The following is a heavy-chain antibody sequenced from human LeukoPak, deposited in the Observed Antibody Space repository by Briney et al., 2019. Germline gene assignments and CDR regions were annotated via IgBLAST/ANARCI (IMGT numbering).Heavy chain of an antibody. CDR2: INHSGST. CDR1: GGSFSGYY. Sequence: SETLSLTCAAYGGSFSGYYWSWIRQPPGKGLEWIGEINHSGSTNYNPSLKNRVTISVDTSKNQFSLKLSSVTAADTAVYYCARVVQGFDDFEIWGQGTMVTVSS. V-gene: IGHV4-34*01. CDR3: ARVVQGFDDFEI. J-gene: IGHJ3*02. D-gene: IGHD2-2*01.